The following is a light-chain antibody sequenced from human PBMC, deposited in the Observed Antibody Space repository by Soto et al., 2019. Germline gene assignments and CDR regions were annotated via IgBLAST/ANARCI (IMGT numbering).Light chain of an antibody. Sequence: EIVMTQSPATLSVSPGERATLSCRASQSISNNLAWYQQKPGQAPRLLIYGVSTGATGIPDRFSGSGSGTDFTLTISRLEPEDFAVYFCQVYGSSSKTFGQGTRVELK. CDR3: QVYGSSSKT. CDR1: QSISNN. V-gene: IGKV3-20*01. CDR2: GVS. J-gene: IGKJ1*01.